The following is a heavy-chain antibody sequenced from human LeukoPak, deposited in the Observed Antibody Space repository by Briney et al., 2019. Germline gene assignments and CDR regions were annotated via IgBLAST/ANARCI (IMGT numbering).Heavy chain of an antibody. CDR2: INPNSGGT. Sequence: ASVKVSCKASGYTFTGYYMHWVRQAPGQGLEWMGWINPNSGGTNYAQKFQGRVTMTRDTSISTAYMELSRLRSDDTAVYYCARVRGGGSYSDYWGQGTPVTVSS. CDR3: ARVRGGGSYSDY. D-gene: IGHD1-26*01. V-gene: IGHV1-2*02. J-gene: IGHJ4*02. CDR1: GYTFTGYY.